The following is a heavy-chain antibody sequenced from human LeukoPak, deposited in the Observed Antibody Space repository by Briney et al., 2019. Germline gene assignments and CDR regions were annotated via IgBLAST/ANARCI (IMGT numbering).Heavy chain of an antibody. CDR1: GVTSRNSW. CDR3: TRDRFYAMDA. J-gene: IGHJ6*02. Sequence: GGSLRLSCVASGVTSRNSWMHWVRQAPGKGLVWVSRITIDGSSTTYADSVKGRFTISRDSAKNTLYLQMNSLRTEDTAVYYCTRDRFYAMDAWGQGTTVTVSS. CDR2: ITIDGSST. V-gene: IGHV3-74*03.